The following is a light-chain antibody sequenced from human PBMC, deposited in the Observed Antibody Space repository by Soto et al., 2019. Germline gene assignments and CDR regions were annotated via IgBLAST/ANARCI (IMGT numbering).Light chain of an antibody. Sequence: IVMTQSPATLPVSPGERATLSCRTSQSVNSHLAWYQHKPGQAPRLLIYGASSRATGIPTRFSGSGSGTEFTLTISSLQSEDSAVYYCHQYNNWLALTFGGGTKVDIK. CDR2: GAS. J-gene: IGKJ4*01. V-gene: IGKV3-15*01. CDR3: HQYNNWLALT. CDR1: QSVNSH.